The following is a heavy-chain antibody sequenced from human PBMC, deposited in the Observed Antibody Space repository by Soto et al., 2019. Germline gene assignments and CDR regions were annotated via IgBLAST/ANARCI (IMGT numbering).Heavy chain of an antibody. CDR1: GGSISAFY. CDR2: IYRNGHT. D-gene: IGHD6-6*01. CDR3: TRSPSPSSIGTFDI. J-gene: IGHJ3*02. Sequence: QVQLQESGPGLVKPSETLSLTCSVSGGSISAFYWNWIRQPAGRGLEWIGRIYRNGHTNYHPSLNSRVSMSVDTARNQFSLQLESVTAADTATYFCTRSPSPSSIGTFDIWGRGTMVTVSS. V-gene: IGHV4-4*07.